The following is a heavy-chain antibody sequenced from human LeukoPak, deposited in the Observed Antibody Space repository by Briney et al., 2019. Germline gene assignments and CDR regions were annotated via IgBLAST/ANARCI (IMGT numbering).Heavy chain of an antibody. J-gene: IGHJ3*02. V-gene: IGHV4-30-2*01. Sequence: PSETLSLTCTVSGGSISSGGYYWSWMRQPPGKGLEWIGYIYHSGSTYYNPSLKSRVTISVDRSTNQFSLKLSSVTAADTAVYYCARVRRIMITFGGDLDAFDIWGQGTMVTVSS. D-gene: IGHD3-16*01. CDR3: ARVRRIMITFGGDLDAFDI. CDR2: IYHSGST. CDR1: GGSISSGGYY.